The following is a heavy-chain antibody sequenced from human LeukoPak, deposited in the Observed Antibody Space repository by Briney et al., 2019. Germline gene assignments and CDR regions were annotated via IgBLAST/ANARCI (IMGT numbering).Heavy chain of an antibody. CDR1: GFIFSSYT. V-gene: IGHV3-23*01. CDR2: ISDSGGST. CDR3: ARDLDTGNYFFAY. D-gene: IGHD3-9*01. J-gene: IGHJ4*02. Sequence: GGSLRLSCAASGFIFSSYTMTWVRQAPGKGLEWVSGISDSGGSTYYADSVKGRFTISRDNAKNSLYLQMSSLRAEDTAVYYCARDLDTGNYFFAYWGQGTQVIVSS.